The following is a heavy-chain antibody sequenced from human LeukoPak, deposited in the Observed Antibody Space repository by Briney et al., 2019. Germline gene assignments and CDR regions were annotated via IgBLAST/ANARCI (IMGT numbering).Heavy chain of an antibody. Sequence: GRSLRLSCAASGFTSSSYAMHWVRQAPGKGLEWVAVISYDGSNKYYADSVKGRFTISRDNSKNTLYLQMNSLRAEDTAVYYCARAKVLRYFDWLSPPYYYYGMDVWGQGTTVTVSS. D-gene: IGHD3-9*01. CDR3: ARAKVLRYFDWLSPPYYYYGMDV. J-gene: IGHJ6*02. V-gene: IGHV3-30-3*01. CDR1: GFTSSSYA. CDR2: ISYDGSNK.